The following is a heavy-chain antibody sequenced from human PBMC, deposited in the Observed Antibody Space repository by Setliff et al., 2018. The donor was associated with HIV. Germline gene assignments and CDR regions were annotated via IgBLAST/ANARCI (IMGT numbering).Heavy chain of an antibody. J-gene: IGHJ4*02. CDR3: ARGGLGFLDWCLPDS. D-gene: IGHD2-21*02. V-gene: IGHV1-18*04. CDR1: GYDFSSYS. CDR2: ISGLTGEV. Sequence: ASVKVSCKASGYDFSSYSMMWVRQTPGQGLEWLGWISGLTGEVRLAKEFQGRVTLTTSAYTAYMELKSLRSEDRGVYYCARGGLGFLDWCLPDSWGQGTLVTSPQ.